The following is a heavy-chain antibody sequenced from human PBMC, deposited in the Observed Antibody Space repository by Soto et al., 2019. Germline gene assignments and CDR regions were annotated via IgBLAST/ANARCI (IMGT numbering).Heavy chain of an antibody. CDR2: ISGSGGST. D-gene: IGHD2-15*01. Sequence: TGGSLRLSCAASGFTFSSYAMSWVRQAPGKGLEWVSAISGSGGSTYYADSVKGRFTISRDNSKNTLYLQMNSLRAEDTAVYYCAKDRIVVVVAARYYWFDPWGQGTLVTVSS. J-gene: IGHJ5*01. CDR3: AKDRIVVVVAARYYWFDP. V-gene: IGHV3-23*01. CDR1: GFTFSSYA.